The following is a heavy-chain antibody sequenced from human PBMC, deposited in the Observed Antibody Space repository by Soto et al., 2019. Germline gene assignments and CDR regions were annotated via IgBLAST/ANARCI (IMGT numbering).Heavy chain of an antibody. D-gene: IGHD3-3*01. Sequence: GGSLRLSCGASGFAFSSYEXNWVRQAPGKGLEWVSYISSSGTTMYYADSVQGRFTISRDNAKNSLYLQMSSLRAEDTAIYYCASSDVWTGYYALDYWGQGALVTVSS. J-gene: IGHJ4*02. CDR2: ISSSGTTM. V-gene: IGHV3-48*03. CDR3: ASSDVWTGYYALDY. CDR1: GFAFSSYE.